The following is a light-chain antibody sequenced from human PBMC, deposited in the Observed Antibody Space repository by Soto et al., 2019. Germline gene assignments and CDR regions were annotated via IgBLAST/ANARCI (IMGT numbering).Light chain of an antibody. CDR1: QSISNDH. V-gene: IGKV3-20*01. Sequence: EIVVTQSPCTLSLSPGERSALSFMASQSISNDHLAWYQQKPGQAPRLLIYGTSNRATGGIADRFSGSGSGTDFTLTISRLEPEDFAVYYCQYYGSSVTFAGGTKVDIK. CDR2: GTS. CDR3: QYYGSSVT. J-gene: IGKJ4*01.